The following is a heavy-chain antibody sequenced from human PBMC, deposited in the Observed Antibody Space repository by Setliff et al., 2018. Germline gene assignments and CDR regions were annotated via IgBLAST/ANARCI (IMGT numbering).Heavy chain of an antibody. Sequence: SETLSLTCTVSGGSVKSHYWSWIRQTPEKGLEWIGFVFYSGDTRYNPSLKSRVTLSLDTAKNQFSLELRAVTAADTALYYCARENGYCSGGACYFMFDYWGQGTLVTVSS. J-gene: IGHJ4*02. CDR2: VFYSGDT. CDR1: GGSVKSHY. CDR3: ARENGYCSGGACYFMFDY. V-gene: IGHV4-59*02. D-gene: IGHD2-15*01.